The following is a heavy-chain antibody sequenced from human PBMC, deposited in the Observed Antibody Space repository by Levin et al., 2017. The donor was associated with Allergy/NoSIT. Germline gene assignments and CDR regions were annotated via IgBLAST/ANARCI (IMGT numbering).Heavy chain of an antibody. Sequence: SETLSLTCTVSGGSISSDYWTWIRQPPGKGLEWIGYIYYTGSTKYNPSLESRLTISLDTSKSQFSLRLRSVTAADTAVYYCARGKRTMFGLIFFDLWGQGTLVTVSS. CDR3: ARGKRTMFGLIFFDL. CDR1: GGSISSDY. D-gene: IGHD3/OR15-3a*01. CDR2: IYYTGST. V-gene: IGHV4-59*01. J-gene: IGHJ4*02.